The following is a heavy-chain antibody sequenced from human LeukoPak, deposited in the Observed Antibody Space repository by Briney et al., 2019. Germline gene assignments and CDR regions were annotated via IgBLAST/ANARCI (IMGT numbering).Heavy chain of an antibody. D-gene: IGHD6-13*01. CDR2: ISCKDGST. J-gene: IGHJ3*02. V-gene: IGHV3-23*01. CDR1: GSTFSSYA. CDR3: AKDRGIGSSWYSGAFDI. Sequence: GGSLRLSCAVSGSTFSSYAMSWVRQAPEKGLEGVSIISCKDGSTYYADSVKGRFTISRDNSKNTLYLQMNSLRVEDTAVYYCAKDRGIGSSWYSGAFDIWGQGTMVTVSS.